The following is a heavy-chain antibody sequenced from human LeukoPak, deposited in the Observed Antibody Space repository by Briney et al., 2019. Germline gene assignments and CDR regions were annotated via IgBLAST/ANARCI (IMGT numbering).Heavy chain of an antibody. J-gene: IGHJ4*02. CDR2: IIPIFGTA. CDR1: GYTFTSYG. D-gene: IGHD2-2*01. Sequence: SVKVSCKASGYTFTSYGISWVRQAPGQGLEWMGGIIPIFGTANYAQKFQGRVTITADESTSTAYMELSSLRSEDTAVYYCAVGYCSSTSRHAVYWGQGTLVTVSS. V-gene: IGHV1-69*13. CDR3: AVGYCSSTSRHAVY.